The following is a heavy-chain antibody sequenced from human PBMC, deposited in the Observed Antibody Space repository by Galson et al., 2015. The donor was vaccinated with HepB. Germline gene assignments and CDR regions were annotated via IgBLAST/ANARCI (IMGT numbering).Heavy chain of an antibody. D-gene: IGHD6-13*01. V-gene: IGHV2-70*01. J-gene: IGHJ4*02. CDR2: IDWDDDK. Sequence: PALVKPTQTLTLTCTFSGFSLSTSGMCVSRIRQPPGKALEWLALIDWDDDKYYSTSLKTRLTISKDTSKNQVVLTMTNMDPVDTATYYCARIHWPYSSSKNYYFDYWGQGTLVTVSS. CDR1: GFSLSTSGMC. CDR3: ARIHWPYSSSKNYYFDY.